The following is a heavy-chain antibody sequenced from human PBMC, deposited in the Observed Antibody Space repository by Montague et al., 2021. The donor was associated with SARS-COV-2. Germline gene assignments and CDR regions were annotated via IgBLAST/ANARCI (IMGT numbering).Heavy chain of an antibody. CDR2: INHSGTT. Sequence: SETLSLTCAVYGGSFSDYYWTWIRQSPGKGLEWIAEINHSGTTNYNFNPSLRSRVTISVDKSKSQFSLKLSSVTAADTGVYYCARWDPQTLTLIGLRGKSASDYWGQGTLVTVSS. CDR3: ARWDPQTLTLIGLRGKSASDY. D-gene: IGHD4-23*01. J-gene: IGHJ4*02. CDR1: GGSFSDYY. V-gene: IGHV4-34*01.